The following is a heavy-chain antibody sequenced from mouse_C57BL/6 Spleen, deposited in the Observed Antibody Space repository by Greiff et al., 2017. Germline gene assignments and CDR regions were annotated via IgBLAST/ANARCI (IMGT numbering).Heavy chain of an antibody. CDR3: AKVFITTVVAPFDF. J-gene: IGHJ1*03. CDR1: GFTFSDYG. V-gene: IGHV5-17*01. Sequence: EVQVVESGGGLVKPGGSLKLSCAASGFTFSDYGMHWVRQAPEKGLEWVAYISSGSSTIYYADTVKGRFTISRDNAKNTLFLQMTSLRSEDTAMYYCAKVFITTVVAPFDFWGTGTTVTVSS. D-gene: IGHD1-1*01. CDR2: ISSGSSTI.